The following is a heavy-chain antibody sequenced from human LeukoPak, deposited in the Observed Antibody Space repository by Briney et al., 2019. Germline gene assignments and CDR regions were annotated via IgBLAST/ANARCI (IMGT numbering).Heavy chain of an antibody. Sequence: SETLSLTCTVSGGSISSYYWSWIRQPPGKGLEWIGYIYYSGSTYYNPSLKSRVTISVDTSKNQFSLKLSSVTAADTAVYYCARTCSSTSCYSTFDPWGQGTLSPSPQ. CDR3: ARTCSSTSCYSTFDP. V-gene: IGHV4-59*12. J-gene: IGHJ5*02. CDR1: GGSISSYY. D-gene: IGHD2-2*01. CDR2: IYYSGST.